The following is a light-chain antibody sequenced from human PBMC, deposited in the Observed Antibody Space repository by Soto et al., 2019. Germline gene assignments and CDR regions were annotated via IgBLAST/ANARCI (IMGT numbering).Light chain of an antibody. CDR3: QQYNSYPWT. J-gene: IGKJ1*01. CDR2: QAS. CDR1: QRISSW. V-gene: IGKV1-5*03. Sequence: DIQMTQSPSTLSASLGDRVTITCRASQRISSWLAWYQQKPGKAPKLLIYQASSLESGVPSRFGGSGSGTEFTLTISSLQADDFATYYCQQYNSYPWTFGQGTKVEIK.